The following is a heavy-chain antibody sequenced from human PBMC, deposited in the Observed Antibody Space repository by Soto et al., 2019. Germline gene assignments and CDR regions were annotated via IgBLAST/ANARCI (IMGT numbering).Heavy chain of an antibody. J-gene: IGHJ4*02. CDR1: GFTFTRYS. V-gene: IGHV3-21*06. Sequence: EVQLVESGGGLVKPGGSLRLSCAASGFTFTRYSMNWVRQAPGKGLEWVSSISSTTNYIYYRDSMKGRFTISRDNAKNSLYLEMNSLRAEDTAVYYCARESEDLTSNFDYWGQGTLFTVSS. CDR3: ARESEDLTSNFDY. CDR2: ISSTTNYI.